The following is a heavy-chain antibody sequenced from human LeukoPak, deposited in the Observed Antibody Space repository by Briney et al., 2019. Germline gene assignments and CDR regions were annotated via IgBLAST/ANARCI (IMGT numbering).Heavy chain of an antibody. J-gene: IGHJ3*02. D-gene: IGHD6-6*01. CDR3: ARDIGALTTQVPPDAFDI. Sequence: EASVKVSCKASGYTFTSYAMNWVRQAPGQGLEWMGWINTNTGNPTYAQGFTGRFVFSLDTSVSTAYLQINSLKAEDTAVYYCARDIGALTTQVPPDAFDIWGQGTMVTVSS. CDR2: INTNTGNP. CDR1: GYTFTSYA. V-gene: IGHV7-4-1*02.